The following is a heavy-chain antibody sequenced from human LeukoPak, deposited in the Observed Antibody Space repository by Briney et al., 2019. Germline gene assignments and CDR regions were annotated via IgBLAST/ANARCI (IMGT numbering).Heavy chain of an antibody. V-gene: IGHV3-30*18. CDR3: AKDQSGSPYYYYYYMDV. Sequence: GRSLRLSCAASGFTFSAYGMHWVRQAPGKGLEWVAVISDDVSSKYYADSVKGRFTISRDNSKNTLYLQMNSLRAEDTAVYYCAKDQSGSPYYYYYYMDVWGKGTTVTVSS. D-gene: IGHD3-10*01. J-gene: IGHJ6*03. CDR2: ISDDVSSK. CDR1: GFTFSAYG.